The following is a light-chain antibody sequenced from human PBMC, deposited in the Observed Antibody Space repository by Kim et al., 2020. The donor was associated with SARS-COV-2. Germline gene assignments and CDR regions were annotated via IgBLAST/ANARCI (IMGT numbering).Light chain of an antibody. Sequence: SAAVGDRVTITCQASQDISNYLNWYQQKTGKAPKLLISDASDLETGVPSRFSGSGVGTDFTFTISSLQPEDIATYYCQQHDSMPLTFGGGTKVETK. J-gene: IGKJ4*01. CDR2: DAS. V-gene: IGKV1-33*01. CDR3: QQHDSMPLT. CDR1: QDISNY.